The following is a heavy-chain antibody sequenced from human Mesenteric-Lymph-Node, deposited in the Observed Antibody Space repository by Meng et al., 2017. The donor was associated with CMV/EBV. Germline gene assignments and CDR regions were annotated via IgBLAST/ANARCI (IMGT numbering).Heavy chain of an antibody. J-gene: IGHJ3*02. CDR2: IDSSGSTI. CDR3: ARPLNTYAFDI. V-gene: IGHV3-48*03. Sequence: GESLKISCAASGFTFSRYEMNWVRQAPGKGLEWVSYIDSSGSTIYYADSVKGRFTISRDNGKNSLYLQMNSLRAEDTAAYYCARPLNTYAFDIWGQGTLVTVSS. CDR1: GFTFSRYE. D-gene: IGHD1/OR15-1a*01.